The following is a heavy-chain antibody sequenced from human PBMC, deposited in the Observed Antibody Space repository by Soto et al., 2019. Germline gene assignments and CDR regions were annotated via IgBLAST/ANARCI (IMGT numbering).Heavy chain of an antibody. CDR2: IYYSGST. Sequence: PSETLSLTCTVSGGSISSSSYYWSWIRQPPGKGLEWIGYIYYSGSTNYNPSLKSRVTISVDTSKNQFSLKLSSVTAADTAVYYCARGSDYYDSSGYPRDFDYWGQGTLVTVSS. CDR3: ARGSDYYDSSGYPRDFDY. D-gene: IGHD3-22*01. CDR1: GGSISSSSYY. V-gene: IGHV4-61*01. J-gene: IGHJ4*02.